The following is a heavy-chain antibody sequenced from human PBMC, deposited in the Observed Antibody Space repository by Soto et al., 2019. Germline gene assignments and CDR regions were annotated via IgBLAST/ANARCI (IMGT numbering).Heavy chain of an antibody. V-gene: IGHV4-34*01. D-gene: IGHD5-12*01. CDR2: INHSGST. CDR1: GGSFSGYY. CDR3: VGSIGAFWFDP. Sequence: PSETLSLTCAVYGGSFSGYYWTWIRQPPGTGLEWIGEINHSGSTNYNPSLKSRVTISVDTSKNQFSLKLTSVTAADTAVYYCVGSIGAFWFDPWGQGTLVTVSS. J-gene: IGHJ5*02.